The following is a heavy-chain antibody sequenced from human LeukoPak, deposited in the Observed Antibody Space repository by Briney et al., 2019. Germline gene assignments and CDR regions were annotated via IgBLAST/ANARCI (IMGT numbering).Heavy chain of an antibody. Sequence: PSETLSLTCTVSGGSISSSSYYWGWVRQPPGKGLEWIGRIYTSGSTNYNPSLKSRVTMSVDTSKNQFSLKLSSVTAADTAVYYCARDFPPWSLVITTGEGSHYDYWGQGTLVTVSS. V-gene: IGHV4-39*07. D-gene: IGHD3-22*01. CDR3: ARDFPPWSLVITTGEGSHYDY. CDR2: IYTSGST. J-gene: IGHJ4*02. CDR1: GGSISSSSYY.